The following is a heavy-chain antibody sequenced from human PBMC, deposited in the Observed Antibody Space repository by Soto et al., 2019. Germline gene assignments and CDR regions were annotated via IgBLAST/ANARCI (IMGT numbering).Heavy chain of an antibody. V-gene: IGHV3-30*18. CDR2: ISYDGSDK. J-gene: IGHJ3*02. Sequence: QVHLVESGGGVVQPGRSLRLSCAASGFSFSSYDMHWVRQAPGKGLEWVAMISYDGSDKYFSDSVKGRLTISRDNSKNTVYLEMNSLRTKDTAAYYCAKGVPSPTQHAFDIWGPGTMVTVSS. CDR1: GFSFSSYD. CDR3: AKGVPSPTQHAFDI.